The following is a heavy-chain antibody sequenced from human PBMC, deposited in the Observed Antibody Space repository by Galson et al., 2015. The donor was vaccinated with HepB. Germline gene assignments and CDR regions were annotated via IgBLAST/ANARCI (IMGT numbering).Heavy chain of an antibody. CDR2: IKQDGSEK. D-gene: IGHD3-3*01. J-gene: IGHJ2*01. V-gene: IGHV3-7*03. Sequence: SLRLSCAASGFTFSSYWMNWVRQAPGKGLEWVANIKQDGSEKYYVDSVKGRFTISRDNAKNSLYLQMNGLRAEDTAVYYCARGTKGWYFDLWGRGTLVTVSS. CDR1: GFTFSSYW. CDR3: ARGTKGWYFDL.